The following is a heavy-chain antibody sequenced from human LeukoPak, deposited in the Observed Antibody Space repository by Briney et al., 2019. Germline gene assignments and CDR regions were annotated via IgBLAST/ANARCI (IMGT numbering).Heavy chain of an antibody. J-gene: IGHJ3*02. Sequence: ASVKVSCKASGYTFTSYDINWVRQATGQGLEWMGWMNPNSGNTGYAQKFQGRVTMTRNTSISTAYMELRSLRSDDTAVYYCARDGVGYYYDSSGPRRGDAFDIWGQGTMVTVSS. D-gene: IGHD3-22*01. CDR2: MNPNSGNT. V-gene: IGHV1-8*01. CDR1: GYTFTSYD. CDR3: ARDGVGYYYDSSGPRRGDAFDI.